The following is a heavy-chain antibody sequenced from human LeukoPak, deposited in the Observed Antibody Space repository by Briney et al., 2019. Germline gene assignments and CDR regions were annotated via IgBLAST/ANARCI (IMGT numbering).Heavy chain of an antibody. V-gene: IGHV4-59*01. CDR3: ARLSGYSSGHYYSDY. Sequence: SSETLSLTCAVYGGSLSGYYWSWIRQPPGKGLEWIGYIYYRGSTNYNPSLKSRVTISVDTSKNQFSLKLSSVTAADTAVYYCARLSGYSSGHYYSDYWGQGTLVTVSS. CDR2: IYYRGST. J-gene: IGHJ4*02. CDR1: GGSLSGYY. D-gene: IGHD3-22*01.